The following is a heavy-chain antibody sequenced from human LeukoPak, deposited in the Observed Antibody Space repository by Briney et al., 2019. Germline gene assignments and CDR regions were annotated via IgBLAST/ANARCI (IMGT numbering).Heavy chain of an antibody. V-gene: IGHV3-74*01. Sequence: GGPRRLSCAASGFSFSNYWMHWVRQAPGKGLVWVSRINSDGSSTTYADSVKGRFTISRDNAKNTLYLQMNSLRAEDTAVYYCARDGVEFYNWFDPWGQGTLVTVSS. D-gene: IGHD2-21*01. CDR2: INSDGSST. J-gene: IGHJ5*02. CDR3: ARDGVEFYNWFDP. CDR1: GFSFSNYW.